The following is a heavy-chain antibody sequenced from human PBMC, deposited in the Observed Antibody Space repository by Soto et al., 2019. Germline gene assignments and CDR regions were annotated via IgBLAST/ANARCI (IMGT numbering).Heavy chain of an antibody. J-gene: IGHJ6*02. D-gene: IGHD3-10*01. Sequence: SVKVSCKXSGGTFSSYAISWVRQAPGQGLEWMGGIIPIFGTANYAQKFQGRVTITADESTSTAYMELSSLRSEDTAVYYCARLGWFGRGHYYYYGMDVWGQGTTVTVSS. CDR2: IIPIFGTA. V-gene: IGHV1-69*13. CDR1: GGTFSSYA. CDR3: ARLGWFGRGHYYYYGMDV.